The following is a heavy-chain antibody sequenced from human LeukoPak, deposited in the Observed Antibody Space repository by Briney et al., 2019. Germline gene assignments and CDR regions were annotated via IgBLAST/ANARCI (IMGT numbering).Heavy chain of an antibody. V-gene: IGHV3-13*01. CDR3: ARVAKERVGGVYYFDY. D-gene: IGHD1-1*01. J-gene: IGHJ4*02. Sequence: GGSLRLSCAASGFTFSDYDMHWVRQATGKGLEWVSAIGTAGDTYYTGSVKGRFTISRENAKNSLYLQMNGLSAGDTAVYYCARVAKERVGGVYYFDYWGQGTLVTVSS. CDR2: IGTAGDT. CDR1: GFTFSDYD.